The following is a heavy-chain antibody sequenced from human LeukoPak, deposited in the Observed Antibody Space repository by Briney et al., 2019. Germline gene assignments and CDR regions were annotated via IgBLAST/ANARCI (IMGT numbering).Heavy chain of an antibody. J-gene: IGHJ4*02. Sequence: SSETLSLTCSVSGVSISSGNYYWGWIRHPPGKGLEWIGSINYSGTTYYHPSVKSRVTISVDTSKNQFFLKLSSVTAADTAVYHCARHAPGEWLEWGQGTLVTVSS. D-gene: IGHD3-3*01. V-gene: IGHV4-39*01. CDR2: INYSGTT. CDR3: ARHAPGEWLE. CDR1: GVSISSGNYY.